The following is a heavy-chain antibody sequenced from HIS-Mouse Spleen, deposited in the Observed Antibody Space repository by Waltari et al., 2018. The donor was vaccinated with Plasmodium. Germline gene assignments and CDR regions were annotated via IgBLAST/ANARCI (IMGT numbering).Heavy chain of an antibody. Sequence: EVQLVESGGGLVQPGGSLRLSCAASGFTLCSYWMSWVRQDTGKGLEWVANIKQDGSEKYYVDSVKGRFTISRDNAKNSLYLQMNSLRAEDTAVYYCASSWYWYFDLWGRGTLVTVSS. CDR1: GFTLCSYW. CDR2: IKQDGSEK. V-gene: IGHV3-7*01. CDR3: ASSWYWYFDL. J-gene: IGHJ2*01. D-gene: IGHD6-13*01.